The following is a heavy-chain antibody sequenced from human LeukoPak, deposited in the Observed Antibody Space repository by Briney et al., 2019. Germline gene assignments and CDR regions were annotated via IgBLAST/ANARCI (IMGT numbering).Heavy chain of an antibody. CDR3: ARGSYYYYYDSSGYEGTGFDY. J-gene: IGHJ4*02. D-gene: IGHD3-22*01. V-gene: IGHV4-61*02. CDR1: GNSISSGDNY. CDR2: IYTSGST. Sequence: PSQTLSLTCTVPGNSISSGDNYWSWIRQPAGKGLEWIGRIYTSGSTNYNPSLKSRVTMSVDTSKNQFSLKLSSVTAADTAVYYCARGSYYYYYDSSGYEGTGFDYWGQGTLVTVSS.